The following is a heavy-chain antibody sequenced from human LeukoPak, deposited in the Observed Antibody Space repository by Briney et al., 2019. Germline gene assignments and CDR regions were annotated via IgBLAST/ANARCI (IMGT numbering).Heavy chain of an antibody. CDR3: ARSQYSASWYV. Sequence: SETLSLTCAVSGGSISSSNWWSWVRQPPGKGLEWIGEIYHSGSTYYNPSLKSRVTISVDTSKNQFSLKLTSVTAADTALYYCARSQYSASWYVWGQGTLVTVSS. V-gene: IGHV4-4*02. CDR1: GGSISSSNW. D-gene: IGHD6-13*01. CDR2: IYHSGST. J-gene: IGHJ4*02.